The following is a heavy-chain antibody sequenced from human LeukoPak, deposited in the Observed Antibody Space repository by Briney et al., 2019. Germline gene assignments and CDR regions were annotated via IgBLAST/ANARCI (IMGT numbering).Heavy chain of an antibody. CDR3: ARVNWSGSSWYYFDY. J-gene: IGHJ4*02. Sequence: SETLSLTCTVSGYSISSGYYWGWIRQPPGKGLEWIGSIYHSGSTYYNPSLKSRVTISVDTSKNHFSLKLSSVTAADTAVYYCARVNWSGSSWYYFDYWGQGTLVTVSS. CDR2: IYHSGST. D-gene: IGHD6-13*01. V-gene: IGHV4-38-2*02. CDR1: GYSISSGYY.